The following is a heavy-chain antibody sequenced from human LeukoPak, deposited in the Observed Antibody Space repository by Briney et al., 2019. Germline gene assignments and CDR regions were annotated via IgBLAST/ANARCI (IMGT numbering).Heavy chain of an antibody. CDR1: GFTVSSDY. Sequence: GGSLRLSCAASGFTVSSDYMSWVRQAPGKGLEWISFLYSGGSTYYSDSVKGRFTISRDNSKNTLYLQMNSLRAEDTAVYYCARATWDSWGQGALVTVSS. J-gene: IGHJ4*02. V-gene: IGHV3-53*01. CDR2: LYSGGST. CDR3: ARATWDS. D-gene: IGHD2-15*01.